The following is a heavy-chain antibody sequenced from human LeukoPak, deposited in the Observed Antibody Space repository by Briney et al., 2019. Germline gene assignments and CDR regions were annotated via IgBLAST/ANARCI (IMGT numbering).Heavy chain of an antibody. CDR3: ARERRPGYCSGGRCDRRFDP. J-gene: IGHJ5*02. V-gene: IGHV3-23*01. D-gene: IGHD2-15*01. CDR1: GFTFSTYA. CDR2: ISGTGGST. Sequence: GGSLRLSCAASGFTFSTYAMTWVRQAPGKGLEWVSLISGTGGSTYYADSVKGRFTISRDNAKNSLYLQMNSLRAEDTAVYYCARERRPGYCSGGRCDRRFDPWGQGTLVTVSS.